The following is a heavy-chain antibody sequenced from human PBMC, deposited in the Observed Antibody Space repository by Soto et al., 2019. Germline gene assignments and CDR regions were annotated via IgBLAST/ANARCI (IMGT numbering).Heavy chain of an antibody. CDR1: GGSFSGYY. D-gene: IGHD3-22*01. CDR2: INHSGST. V-gene: IGHV4-34*01. Sequence: SETLSLTCAVYGGSFSGYYWSWIRQPPGKGLEWIGEINHSGSTNYNPSLKSRVTISVDTSKNQFSLKLSSVTAADTAVYYCDIRDETKVTDSSGYGGYNWFDTWSQGTLVTVSA. CDR3: DIRDETKVTDSSGYGGYNWFDT. J-gene: IGHJ5*02.